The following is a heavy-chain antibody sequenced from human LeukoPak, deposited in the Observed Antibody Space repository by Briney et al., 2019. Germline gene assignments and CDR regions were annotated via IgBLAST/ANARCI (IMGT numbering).Heavy chain of an antibody. CDR1: GFIFSDYA. V-gene: IGHV3-64*01. Sequence: GGSLRLSCAASGFIFSDYAMHWVRQAPGKGLEFVSVIGPIGVYTYYANSVKGRFTISRDKSKSTVSLQMGSLRDEDMAVYYCARSPPGRTNWNYYDYWGRGTLVTVSS. CDR2: IGPIGVYT. J-gene: IGHJ4*02. D-gene: IGHD1-1*01. CDR3: ARSPPGRTNWNYYDY.